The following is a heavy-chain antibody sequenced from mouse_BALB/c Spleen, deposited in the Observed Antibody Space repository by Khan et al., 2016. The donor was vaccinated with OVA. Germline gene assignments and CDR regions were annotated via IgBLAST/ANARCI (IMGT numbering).Heavy chain of an antibody. Sequence: LQESGPELMKPGASVKISCKASGYSFTSYYLHWVMQSHGESLEWIGYVDPFSGGTTYNQKFKGKATLTVDKSSSTAYMHLSTLTSEDSAVYYCTRHGYVAWFTYWGQGTLVTVSA. CDR1: GYSFTSYY. CDR2: VDPFSGGT. D-gene: IGHD2-2*01. J-gene: IGHJ3*01. V-gene: IGHV1S135*01. CDR3: TRHGYVAWFTY.